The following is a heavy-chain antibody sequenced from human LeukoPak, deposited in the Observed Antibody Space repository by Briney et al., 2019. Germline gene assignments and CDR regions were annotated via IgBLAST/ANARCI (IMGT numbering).Heavy chain of an antibody. V-gene: IGHV3-23*01. CDR2: VSGSGGST. Sequence: GGSLRLSCAASGFTFSSYAMSWVRQAPGKGLEWVSAVSGSGGSTYYADSVKGRFTISRDNSKNTLYLQMNSLRAEDTAVYYCAKGSDLLHILGYWGQGTLVTVSS. CDR1: GFTFSSYA. D-gene: IGHD2-21*01. CDR3: AKGSDLLHILGY. J-gene: IGHJ4*02.